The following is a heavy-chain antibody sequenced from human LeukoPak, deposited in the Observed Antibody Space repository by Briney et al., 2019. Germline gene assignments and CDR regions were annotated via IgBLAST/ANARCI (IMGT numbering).Heavy chain of an antibody. CDR1: GGSISSYY. V-gene: IGHV4-59*01. CDR3: ASHRRYCSGDTCLIFDY. CDR2: IYYSGST. J-gene: IGHJ4*02. Sequence: SSETLSLTCTVSGGSISSYYWSWIRQPPGKGLEWIGYIYYSGSTNYNPSLKSRVTISAETTKNQFSLKLGSATAADTDVYYCASHRRYCSGDTCLIFDYWGRGTLVTVSS. D-gene: IGHD2-15*01.